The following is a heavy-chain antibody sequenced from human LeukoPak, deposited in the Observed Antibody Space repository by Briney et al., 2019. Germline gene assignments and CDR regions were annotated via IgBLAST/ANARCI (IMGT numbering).Heavy chain of an antibody. D-gene: IGHD6-19*01. V-gene: IGHV3-53*01. CDR1: GFTVSSNY. CDR2: IYSGGST. J-gene: IGHJ4*02. Sequence: GGSLRLSCAASGFTVSSNYMSWVRQAPGKGLEWVSVIYSGGSTYYADSVKGRFTISRDNSKSTVYLQMSSLSAEDTAIYYCAKEDRSGWWFEDWGQGTLVTVSS. CDR3: AKEDRSGWWFED.